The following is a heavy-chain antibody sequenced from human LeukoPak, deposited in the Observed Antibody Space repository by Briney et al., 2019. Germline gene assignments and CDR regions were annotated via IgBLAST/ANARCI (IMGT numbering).Heavy chain of an antibody. CDR3: TTRGYSGYDLRDY. Sequence: PGGSLRLSCAASGFNFSNAWMSWVRQAPGKGLEWVGRIKSKTDGGTTDYAAPVKGRFTISRDDSKNALYLQMNSLNTEDTAVYYCTTRGYSGYDLRDYWGQGTLVTVSS. CDR2: IKSKTDGGTT. CDR1: GFNFSNAW. V-gene: IGHV3-15*01. D-gene: IGHD5-12*01. J-gene: IGHJ4*02.